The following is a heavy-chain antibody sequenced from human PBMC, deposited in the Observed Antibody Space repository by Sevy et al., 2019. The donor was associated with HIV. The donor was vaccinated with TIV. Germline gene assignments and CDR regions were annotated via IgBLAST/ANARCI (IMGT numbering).Heavy chain of an antibody. V-gene: IGHV3-23*01. J-gene: IGHJ4*02. Sequence: GGSLRLSCAASGFTFSSYAMSWVRQAPGKGLEWVSAISGSGGSTYYADSVKGRFTISRDNSKNTLYLQMNSLRAEDTAVYYCAKDRSPWNDGGCYFDYWGQGTLVTVSS. CDR3: AKDRSPWNDGGCYFDY. D-gene: IGHD1-1*01. CDR1: GFTFSSYA. CDR2: ISGSGGST.